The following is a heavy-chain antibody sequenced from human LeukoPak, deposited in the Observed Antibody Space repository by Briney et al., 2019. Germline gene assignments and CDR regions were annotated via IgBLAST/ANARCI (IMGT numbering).Heavy chain of an antibody. J-gene: IGHJ4*02. Sequence: ASVKVSCKASGYTFTSYYMHWVRQAPGQGLEWMGGIIPIFGTANYAQKFQGRVTITADESTSTAYMELSSLRSEDTAVYYCARGGATVVTDFDYWGQGTLVIVSS. D-gene: IGHD4-23*01. V-gene: IGHV1-69*13. CDR3: ARGGATVVTDFDY. CDR1: GYTFTSYY. CDR2: IIPIFGTA.